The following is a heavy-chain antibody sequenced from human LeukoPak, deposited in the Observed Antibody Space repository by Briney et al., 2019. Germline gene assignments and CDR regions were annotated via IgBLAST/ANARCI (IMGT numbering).Heavy chain of an antibody. CDR3: ARQGGAAATFDY. CDR2: ISSSSGYI. Sequence: GGSLRLSCAASGFTFSRYSMNWVRQAPGKGLEWVSSISSSSGYIYYADSVKGRFTISRDNAKNSLYLQMNSLRAEDTAVYYCARQGGAAATFDYWGQGTLVTVSS. CDR1: GFTFSRYS. D-gene: IGHD2-2*01. V-gene: IGHV3-21*01. J-gene: IGHJ4*02.